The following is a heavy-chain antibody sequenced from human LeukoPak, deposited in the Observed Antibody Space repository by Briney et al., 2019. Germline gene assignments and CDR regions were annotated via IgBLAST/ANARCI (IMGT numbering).Heavy chain of an antibody. Sequence: PGGSLRLSCAASGFTFSSYEMNWVRQAPGKGLEWVSYISSSGSTIYYADSVKGRFTISRDNAKHSLYLQMNSLRAEDTAVYYCARGGTVNAFDIWGQGTMVTVSS. J-gene: IGHJ3*02. CDR1: GFTFSSYE. CDR3: ARGGTVNAFDI. V-gene: IGHV3-48*03. CDR2: ISSSGSTI.